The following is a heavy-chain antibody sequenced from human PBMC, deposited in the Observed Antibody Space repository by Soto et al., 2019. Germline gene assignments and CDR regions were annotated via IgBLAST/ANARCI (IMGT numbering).Heavy chain of an antibody. V-gene: IGHV4-59*01. D-gene: IGHD3-3*01. CDR1: GGSISSYY. CDR3: ARDVSPNYDLWSRWFDP. Sequence: SETLSLTCTVSGGSISSYYWSWIRQPPGKGLEWIGYIYYSGSTNYNPALKSRVTISVDTSKNHFSLKLSSVTAADTAVYYCARDVSPNYDLWSRWFDPWGQGTLVTVSS. J-gene: IGHJ5*01. CDR2: IYYSGST.